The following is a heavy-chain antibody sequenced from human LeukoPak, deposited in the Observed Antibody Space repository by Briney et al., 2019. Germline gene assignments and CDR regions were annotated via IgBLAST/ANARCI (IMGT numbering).Heavy chain of an antibody. CDR1: GITFNRYA. CDR3: AKSVGWVKYYFDY. D-gene: IGHD6-19*01. Sequence: GGSLRLSCAASGITFNRYAMSWVRQAPGKGLEWVSDISGSGGVTHYADSVKGRFTISRDNSKNTLYLQMNSLRAEDTAVYYCAKSVGWVKYYFDYWGQGTLVTVSS. CDR2: ISGSGGVT. V-gene: IGHV3-23*01. J-gene: IGHJ4*02.